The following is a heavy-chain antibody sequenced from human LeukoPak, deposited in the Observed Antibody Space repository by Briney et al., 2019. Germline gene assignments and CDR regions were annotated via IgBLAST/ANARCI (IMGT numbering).Heavy chain of an antibody. CDR2: ITLIFGTA. CDR1: GGTFRSYA. Sequence: SVKLSCKASGGTFRSYAISWVRRPPGQGLVWVGGITLIFGTATYAQRLQGRPTITADESTGTAYMALSSLRSEDTGVYYCARALLWFGEFDYWGQGTLVTVSS. J-gene: IGHJ4*02. V-gene: IGHV1-69*01. CDR3: ARALLWFGEFDY. D-gene: IGHD3-10*01.